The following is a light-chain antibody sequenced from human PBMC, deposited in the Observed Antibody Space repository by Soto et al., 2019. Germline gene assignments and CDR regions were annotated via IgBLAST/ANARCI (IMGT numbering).Light chain of an antibody. V-gene: IGKV1-5*03. CDR1: QSISNW. CDR2: QAS. Sequence: DIQMTQSPSTLSASVGDRVTITCRASQSISNWLAWYQQKPGIAPKLLIYQASSLESGVPSRFSGSVSGTEFSLTISSLQPDDFATYYCQQYNIYRTFGQGTKVDIK. CDR3: QQYNIYRT. J-gene: IGKJ1*01.